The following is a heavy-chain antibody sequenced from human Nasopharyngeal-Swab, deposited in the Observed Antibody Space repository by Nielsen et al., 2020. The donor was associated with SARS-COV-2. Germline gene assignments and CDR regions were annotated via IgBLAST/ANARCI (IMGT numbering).Heavy chain of an antibody. CDR2: ISTSGGST. D-gene: IGHD1-26*01. V-gene: IGHV3-23*01. Sequence: VREAQGKGLEWVSTISTSGGSTYYADSVKGRFTISRDNSRNTLYLQMNSLRAEDTAVYYCAKRSGTYQYYFDCWGQGTLVTVSS. J-gene: IGHJ4*02. CDR3: AKRSGTYQYYFDC.